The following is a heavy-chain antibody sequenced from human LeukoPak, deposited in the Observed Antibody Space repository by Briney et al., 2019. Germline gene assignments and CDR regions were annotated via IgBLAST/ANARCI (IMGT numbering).Heavy chain of an antibody. D-gene: IGHD6-19*01. CDR3: ARLSQWLGSWFDP. CDR2: INHSGST. Sequence: PSETLSLTCAVYGGSFSGYYWSWIRQPPGKGLERIGEINHSGSTNYNPSLKSRVTISVDTSKNQFSLKLSSVTAADTAVYYCARLSQWLGSWFDPWGQGTLVTVSS. J-gene: IGHJ5*02. CDR1: GGSFSGYY. V-gene: IGHV4-34*01.